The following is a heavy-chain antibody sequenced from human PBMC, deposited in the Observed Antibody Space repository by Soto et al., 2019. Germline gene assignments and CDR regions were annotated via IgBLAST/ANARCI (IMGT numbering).Heavy chain of an antibody. CDR2: IKQDGSEK. Sequence: GGSLRLSCAASGFTFSSYWMSWVRQAPGKGLEWVANIKQDGSEKYYVDSVKGRFTISRDNAKNSLYLQMNSLRAEDTAVYYCARSYYDFWSGSNCFDPWGQGPLVTVSS. D-gene: IGHD3-3*01. CDR3: ARSYYDFWSGSNCFDP. CDR1: GFTFSSYW. J-gene: IGHJ5*02. V-gene: IGHV3-7*03.